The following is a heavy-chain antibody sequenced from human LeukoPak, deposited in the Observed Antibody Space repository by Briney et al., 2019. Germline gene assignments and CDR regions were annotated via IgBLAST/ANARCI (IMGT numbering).Heavy chain of an antibody. Sequence: SVKVSCKASGGTFSSYAISWVRQAPGQGLEWMGGIIPIFGTANYAQKFQGRVTITTDESTSTAYMELSSLRSEDTAVYYCARETPAYCSSTSCYSSYYYMDVWGKGTTVTVSS. J-gene: IGHJ6*03. CDR2: IIPIFGTA. CDR3: ARETPAYCSSTSCYSSYYYMDV. D-gene: IGHD2-2*01. CDR1: GGTFSSYA. V-gene: IGHV1-69*05.